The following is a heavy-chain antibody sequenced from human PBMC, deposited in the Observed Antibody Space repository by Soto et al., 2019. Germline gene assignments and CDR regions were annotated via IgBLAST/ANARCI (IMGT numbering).Heavy chain of an antibody. CDR3: ATPPPMVRGAWGY. CDR2: MNPNSGNT. D-gene: IGHD3-10*01. V-gene: IGHV1-8*01. J-gene: IGHJ4*02. CDR1: GYTFTSYD. Sequence: ASVKVSCKASGYTFTSYDINWVRQATGQGLEWMGWMNPNSGNTGYAQKFQGRVTMTEDTSTDTAYMELSSLRSEDTAVYYCATPPPMVRGAWGYWGQGTLVTVSS.